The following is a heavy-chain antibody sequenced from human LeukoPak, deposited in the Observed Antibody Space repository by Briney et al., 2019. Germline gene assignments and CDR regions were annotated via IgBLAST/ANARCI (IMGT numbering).Heavy chain of an antibody. V-gene: IGHV1-18*01. CDR2: ISAYNGNT. Sequence: ASVKVSCKASGYTFTSYGISWVRQAPGQGLEWMGWISAYNGNTNYAQKLQGRVTMTTDTSTSTAYMELRSLRSDDTAVYYCAVSYDFWAPRWFDPWGQGTLVTVSS. CDR1: GYTFTSYG. J-gene: IGHJ5*02. CDR3: AVSYDFWAPRWFDP. D-gene: IGHD3-3*01.